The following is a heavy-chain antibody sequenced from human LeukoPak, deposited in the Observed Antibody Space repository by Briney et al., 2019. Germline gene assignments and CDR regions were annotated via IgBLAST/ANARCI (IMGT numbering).Heavy chain of an antibody. V-gene: IGHV3-30-3*01. D-gene: IGHD2-2*01. Sequence: GGSLRLSCAASGFTFSSYWMHWVRQPPGKGLEWVAFITYDRGDKYYADSVKGRFTISRDSSKTTLYLQMNSLRAEDTAVYYCYTDIVTVPAPDYWGQGALVTVSS. CDR2: ITYDRGDK. CDR3: YTDIVTVPAPDY. J-gene: IGHJ4*02. CDR1: GFTFSSYW.